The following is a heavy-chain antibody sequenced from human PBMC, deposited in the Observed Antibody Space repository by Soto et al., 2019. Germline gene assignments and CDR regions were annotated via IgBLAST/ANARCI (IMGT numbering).Heavy chain of an antibody. CDR1: GGSISSGGYY. CDR3: ARGLSGYDSIHAFDI. J-gene: IGHJ3*02. CDR2: IYYSGST. V-gene: IGHV4-31*03. Sequence: SETLSLTCTVSGGSISSGGYYWSWIRQHPGKGLEWIGYIYYSGSTYYNPSLKSRVTISVDTSKNQFSLKLSSVTAADTAVCYCARGLSGYDSIHAFDIWGQGTMVTVSS. D-gene: IGHD5-12*01.